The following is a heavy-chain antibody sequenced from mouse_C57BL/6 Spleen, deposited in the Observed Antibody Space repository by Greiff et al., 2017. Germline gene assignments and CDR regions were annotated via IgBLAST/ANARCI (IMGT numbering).Heavy chain of an antibody. D-gene: IGHD2-5*01. V-gene: IGHV1-5*01. CDR3: TRWSNYDGVDY. J-gene: IGHJ2*01. Sequence: EVKVEESGTVLARPGASVKMSCKTSGYTFTSYWMHWVKQRPGQGLEWIGAIYPGNSDTSYNQKFKGKAKLTAVTSASTAYMELSSLTNEDSAVYYCTRWSNYDGVDYWGQGTTLTVSS. CDR1: GYTFTSYW. CDR2: IYPGNSDT.